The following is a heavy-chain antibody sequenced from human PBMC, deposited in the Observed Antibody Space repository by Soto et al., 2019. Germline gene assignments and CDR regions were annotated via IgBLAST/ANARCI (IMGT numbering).Heavy chain of an antibody. CDR3: AARIAVAGKKSHYFDY. Sequence: SETLSLTCTVSGYSISTNNYYWGWIRQPPGKGLEWIGYIYYSGSTNYNPSLKSRVTISVDTSKNQFSLKLSSVTAADTAVYYCAARIAVAGKKSHYFDYWGQGTLVTVSS. V-gene: IGHV4-61*05. D-gene: IGHD6-19*01. CDR1: GYSISTNNYY. J-gene: IGHJ4*02. CDR2: IYYSGST.